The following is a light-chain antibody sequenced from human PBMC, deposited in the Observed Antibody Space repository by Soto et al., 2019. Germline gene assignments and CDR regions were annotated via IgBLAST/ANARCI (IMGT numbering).Light chain of an antibody. Sequence: MTQSPATLSVSPGERVTLSCRASQSVSSNLAWYQHKPGKAPKLLIYAASSLQSGVPSRFSGSGSGTEFTLTISSLQPEDFATYYCQQTYSTPWTFGQGTKVEIK. J-gene: IGKJ1*01. CDR3: QQTYSTPWT. CDR1: QSVSSN. CDR2: AAS. V-gene: IGKV1-39*01.